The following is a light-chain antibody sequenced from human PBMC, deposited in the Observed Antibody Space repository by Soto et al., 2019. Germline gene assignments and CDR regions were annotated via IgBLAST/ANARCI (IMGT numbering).Light chain of an antibody. V-gene: IGKV3-11*01. J-gene: IGKJ5*01. CDR1: QSSNNY. CDR2: DAS. CDR3: QQRSNWPQIT. Sequence: EIVLTQSPATLSLSPGERATLSCRASQSSNNYLAWYQQKPGQAPRLLIYDASNRATAIPARFSGSGSGTDFTLTISSLEPEDFAGYYCQQRSNWPQITFGQGTRLEIK.